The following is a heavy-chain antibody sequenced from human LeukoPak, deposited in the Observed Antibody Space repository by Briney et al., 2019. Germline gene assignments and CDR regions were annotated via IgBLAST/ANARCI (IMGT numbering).Heavy chain of an antibody. V-gene: IGHV3-30*04. CDR1: GFTFSSYA. D-gene: IGHD6-19*01. J-gene: IGHJ4*02. Sequence: GGSLRLSCAASGFTFSSYAMHWVRQAPGKGLEWVAVISYDGSNKYYADSVKGRFTISRDNSKNTLYLQMNSLRAEDTAVYCCARGIAVAAWIDYWGQGTLVTVSS. CDR2: ISYDGSNK. CDR3: ARGIAVAAWIDY.